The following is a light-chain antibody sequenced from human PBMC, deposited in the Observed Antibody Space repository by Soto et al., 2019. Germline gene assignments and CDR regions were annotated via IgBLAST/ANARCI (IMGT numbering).Light chain of an antibody. CDR2: DAS. CDR3: QQYHRYSRT. V-gene: IGKV1-5*01. J-gene: IGKJ1*01. Sequence: DIQMTQSPSTLSASVGDRVTVTCLASQSINSWLAWYPQKPGKAPKLLIYDASSLQSGVPSRFTGSGFGTEFTLTISSLQPDDFANYYGQQYHRYSRTFGQGTKVEIK. CDR1: QSINSW.